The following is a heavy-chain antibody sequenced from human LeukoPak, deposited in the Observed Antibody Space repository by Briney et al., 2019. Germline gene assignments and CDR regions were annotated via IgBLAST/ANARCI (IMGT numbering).Heavy chain of an antibody. CDR1: GGSFSGYY. D-gene: IGHD1-26*01. CDR3: ARVIGSYQYNWFDP. J-gene: IGHJ5*02. CDR2: INHSGST. V-gene: IGHV4-34*01. Sequence: PSETLSLTCAVYGGSFSGYYWSWIRQPPGKGLEWIGEINHSGSTNYNPSLKSRVTISVDTSKNQFSLKLSSVTAADTAVYYCARVIGSYQYNWFDPWGQGALVTVSS.